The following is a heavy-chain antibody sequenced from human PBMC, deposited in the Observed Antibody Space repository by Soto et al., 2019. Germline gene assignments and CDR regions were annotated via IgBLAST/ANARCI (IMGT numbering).Heavy chain of an antibody. V-gene: IGHV1-8*01. D-gene: IGHD3-10*01. CDR2: INPNSGNI. CDR1: GDTFTTYD. J-gene: IGHJ4*02. CDR3: ARGRASGSYYLLDY. Sequence: AASVKVSFKASGDTFTTYDINWVRQATGHGLEWMGWINPNSGNIGYAQRFQGRVTMTRDTAIRTAYMEVSSLRSDDTAVYYCARGRASGSYYLLDYWGQGALVTVSS.